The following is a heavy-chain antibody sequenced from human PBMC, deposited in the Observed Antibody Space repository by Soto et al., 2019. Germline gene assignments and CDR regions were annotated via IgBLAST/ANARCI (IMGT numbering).Heavy chain of an antibody. CDR3: ARGGYSVAYGMDV. J-gene: IGHJ6*02. CDR1: GFSFSSHG. Sequence: GSLRLSCTSAGFSFSSHGMHWVRQAPGKGLEWVAVIWYDGSNKYYADSVKGRLTISRDNSKNTLYLQMNSLRVEDTAVYYCARGGYSVAYGMDVWGQGTMVTVSS. D-gene: IGHD2-15*01. CDR2: IWYDGSNK. V-gene: IGHV3-33*01.